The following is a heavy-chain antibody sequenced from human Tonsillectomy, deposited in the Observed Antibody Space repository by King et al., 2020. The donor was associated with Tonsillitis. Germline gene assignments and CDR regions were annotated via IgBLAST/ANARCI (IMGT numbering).Heavy chain of an antibody. J-gene: IGHJ4*02. V-gene: IGHV1-69*12. CDR3: ARERRDYGDRGFDY. CDR2: IIPMFGTA. Sequence: QLVQSGAEVKKPGSSVKVSCKAAGGTFSSYAISWVRQAPGQGLEWIGGIIPMFGTANYAQKFQGRVTITADESTSTAYMELSSLRSEDTAVYYCARERRDYGDRGFDYWGQGTLVTVSS. CDR1: GGTFSSYA. D-gene: IGHD4/OR15-4a*01.